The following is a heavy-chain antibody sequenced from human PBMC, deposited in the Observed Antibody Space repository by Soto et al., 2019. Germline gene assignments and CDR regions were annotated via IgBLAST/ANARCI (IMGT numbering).Heavy chain of an antibody. CDR3: AEAGYSGSYPFDY. Sequence: GGSLRLSCAASGFTFSSYWMSWVRQAPGKGLEWVANIKQDGSEKYYVDSVKGRFTISRDNAKNSLYLQMNSLRAEDTAVYYCAEAGYSGSYPFDYWGQGTLVTVSS. V-gene: IGHV3-7*01. J-gene: IGHJ4*02. CDR1: GFTFSSYW. D-gene: IGHD1-26*01. CDR2: IKQDGSEK.